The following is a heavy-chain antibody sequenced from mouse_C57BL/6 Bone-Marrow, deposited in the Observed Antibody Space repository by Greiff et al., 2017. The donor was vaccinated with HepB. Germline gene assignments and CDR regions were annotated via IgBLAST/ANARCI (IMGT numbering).Heavy chain of an antibody. CDR3: ARGAPNWDGAMDY. CDR1: EYEFPSHD. D-gene: IGHD4-1*01. CDR2: INSDGGST. V-gene: IGHV5-2*01. J-gene: IGHJ4*01. Sequence: EVKVVESGGGLVQPGESLKLSCESNEYEFPSHDMSWVRKTPEKRLELVAAINSDGGSTYYPDTMERRFIISRDNTKKTLYLQMSSLRSEDTALYYCARGAPNWDGAMDYWGQGTSVTVSS.